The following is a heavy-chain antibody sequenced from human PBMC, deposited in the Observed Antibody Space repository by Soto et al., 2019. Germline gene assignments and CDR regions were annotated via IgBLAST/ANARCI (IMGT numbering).Heavy chain of an antibody. CDR1: GGSFSGYY. V-gene: IGHV4-34*01. CDR2: INHSGST. Sequence: QVQLQQWGAGLLKPSETLSLTCAVYGGSFSGYYWSWIRQPPGKGLEWIGEINHSGSTNYNPSLKIRVTISGDTSKNQFSLKLSSVTAADTAVYYCARGLMVRGVITPYYYYGMDVWGQGTTVTVSS. J-gene: IGHJ6*02. D-gene: IGHD3-10*01. CDR3: ARGLMVRGVITPYYYYGMDV.